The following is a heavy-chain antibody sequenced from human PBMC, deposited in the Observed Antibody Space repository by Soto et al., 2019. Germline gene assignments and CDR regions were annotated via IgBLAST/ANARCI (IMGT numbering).Heavy chain of an antibody. D-gene: IGHD2-15*01. Sequence: QVQLDQSGAEVKKPGSSVKLSCKASGGTFSNSAISWVRQAPGQGLEWMGGIMPVFRTPDYARKFQGRVTITADESTTTAYMELSGLKPDDTAVYYCARDKARLQLGGNYYYILDVWGQGTTVTVSS. CDR3: ARDKARLQLGGNYYYILDV. V-gene: IGHV1-69*12. CDR1: GGTFSNSA. CDR2: IMPVFRTP. J-gene: IGHJ6*02.